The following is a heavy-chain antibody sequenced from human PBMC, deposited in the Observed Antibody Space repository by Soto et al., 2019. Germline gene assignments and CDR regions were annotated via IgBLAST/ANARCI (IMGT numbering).Heavy chain of an antibody. J-gene: IGHJ6*03. CDR3: ARDGVDYDILDSAPYYYMDV. Sequence: QVQLVQSGAEVKKPGASVKVSCKASGYTFTSYGISWVRQAPGQGLEWMGWISAYNGNTNYAQKLQGRVTMTTDTSTSTAYMELRSLRSDDTAVYYCARDGVDYDILDSAPYYYMDVWGKGTTVTVYS. CDR1: GYTFTSYG. D-gene: IGHD3-9*01. CDR2: ISAYNGNT. V-gene: IGHV1-18*01.